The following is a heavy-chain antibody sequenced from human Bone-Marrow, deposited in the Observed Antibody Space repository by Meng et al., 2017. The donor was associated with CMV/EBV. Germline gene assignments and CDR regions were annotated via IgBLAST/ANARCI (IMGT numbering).Heavy chain of an antibody. CDR3: ARHLRGDCISTNCPTPNDY. V-gene: IGHV3-48*03. CDR1: GFTFSSYE. J-gene: IGHJ4*02. CDR2: ISSSGSTI. Sequence: GGSLRLSCAASGFTFSSYEMNWVRQAPGKGLEWVSYISSSGSTIYYADSVKGRFTISRDNAKNSLYLQMNSLKASDTAMYYCARHLRGDCISTNCPTPNDYWGQGTLVTVSS. D-gene: IGHD2-2*01.